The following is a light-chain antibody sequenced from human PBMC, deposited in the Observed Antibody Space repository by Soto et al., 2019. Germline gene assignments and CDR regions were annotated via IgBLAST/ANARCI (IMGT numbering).Light chain of an antibody. CDR3: QAYDYSLTAFV. CDR2: GNR. Sequence: QSVLTQPPSVSGVPGQRVTISCTGNNSNLGAGYDVHWYQQLPVAAPKLVVFGNRNRPSGVPERFSGSKSGTSASLAITGLQAEDEADYYCQAYDYSLTAFVFGGGTKLTVL. J-gene: IGLJ3*02. V-gene: IGLV1-40*01. CDR1: NSNLGAGYD.